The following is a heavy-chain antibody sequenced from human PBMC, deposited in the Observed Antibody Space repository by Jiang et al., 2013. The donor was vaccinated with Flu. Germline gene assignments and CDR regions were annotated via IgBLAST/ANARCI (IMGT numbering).Heavy chain of an antibody. Sequence: QLLESGGGLVQPGGSLRLSCAASGFTFSSYAMHWVRQAPGKGLEWVSGIRGSGDKTHYADSVKGRFTISRDNSKNTLYLQMNSLRAEDTAVYYCAKDRGLFVDTGTLDYWGQGTLVTVSS. CDR1: GFTFSSYA. V-gene: IGHV3-23*01. CDR2: IRGSGDKT. D-gene: IGHD5-18*01. J-gene: IGHJ4*02. CDR3: AKDRGLFVDTGTLDY.